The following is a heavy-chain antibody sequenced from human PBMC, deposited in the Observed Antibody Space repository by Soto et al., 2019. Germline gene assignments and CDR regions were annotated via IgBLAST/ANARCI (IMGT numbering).Heavy chain of an antibody. D-gene: IGHD7-27*01. J-gene: IGHJ4*02. V-gene: IGHV4-59*08. CDR3: ARRWGNYFDY. CDR1: GGSISSYY. CDR2: IYYSGST. Sequence: SETLSLTCTVSGGSISSYYWSWIRQPPGKGLEWIGYIYYSGSTNYNPSLKSRVTISVDTSKNQFSLKLSSVTAADTAVYYCARRWGNYFDYWGQGTLVTVSS.